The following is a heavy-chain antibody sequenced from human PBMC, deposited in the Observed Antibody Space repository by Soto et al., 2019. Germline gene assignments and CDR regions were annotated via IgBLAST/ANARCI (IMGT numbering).Heavy chain of an antibody. CDR2: ISGSDGYI. CDR1: GFTFSSYS. Sequence: PXESLGLPCEGSGFTFSSYSMNWVRQAPGKGLEWVSSISGSDGYIYYADSVKGRFTISRDNAKNSLYLQMTSLRDEDTALYYCARDRQSTPWYAADYWGQGSLVTVSS. V-gene: IGHV3-21*01. D-gene: IGHD6-13*01. J-gene: IGHJ4*02. CDR3: ARDRQSTPWYAADY.